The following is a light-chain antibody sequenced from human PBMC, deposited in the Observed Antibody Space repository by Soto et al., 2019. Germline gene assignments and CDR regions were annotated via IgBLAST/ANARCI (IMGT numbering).Light chain of an antibody. Sequence: EIVLTQSPGTLSLSPGEGGTLSCRASQSISSSYLAWYQQKPGQSPRLLIYAASSRATGIPDRFSGSGSGTDFTLTISRLEPEDFAVYYCLQLNSYPLTFGGGTEVEIK. V-gene: IGKV3-20*01. CDR3: LQLNSYPLT. CDR1: QSISSSY. CDR2: AAS. J-gene: IGKJ4*01.